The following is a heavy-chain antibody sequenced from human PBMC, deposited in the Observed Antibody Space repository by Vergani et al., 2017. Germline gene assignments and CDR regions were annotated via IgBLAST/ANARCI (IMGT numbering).Heavy chain of an antibody. V-gene: IGHV3-21*01. CDR3: ARDYYDFWSVGNYYGMDV. D-gene: IGHD3-3*01. CDR1: GFTFSSYS. Sequence: VQLVESGGGLVKPGGSLRLSCAASGFTFSSYSMNWVRQAPGKGLEWVSSISSSSSYIYYADSVKGRFTISRDNAKNSLYLQMNSLRAEDTAVYYCARDYYDFWSVGNYYGMDVWGQGTTVTVSS. CDR2: ISSSSSYI. J-gene: IGHJ6*02.